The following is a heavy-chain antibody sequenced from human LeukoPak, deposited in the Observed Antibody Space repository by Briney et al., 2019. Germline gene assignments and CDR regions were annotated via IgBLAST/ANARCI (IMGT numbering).Heavy chain of an antibody. CDR1: DDSIDSVSYY. Sequence: SETLPLTCRVSDDSIDSVSYYWHWIRQAAGKGLEWIGYIYYSGSTNYNPSLKSRVTISVDTSKNQFSLKLSSVTAADTAVYYCASFRGAVGEIVYWGQGTLVTVSS. CDR3: ASFRGAVGEIVY. D-gene: IGHD3-16*01. CDR2: IYYSGST. V-gene: IGHV4-61*10. J-gene: IGHJ4*02.